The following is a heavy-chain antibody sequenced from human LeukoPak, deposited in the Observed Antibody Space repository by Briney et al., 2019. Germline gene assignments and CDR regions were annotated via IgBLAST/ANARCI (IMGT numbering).Heavy chain of an antibody. CDR3: AKDFLDYGDYELAFAI. D-gene: IGHD4-17*01. CDR1: GFTFSSYG. J-gene: IGHJ3*02. V-gene: IGHV3-30*18. CDR2: ISYDGSNK. Sequence: PGGSLRLSCAASGFTFSSYGMHWVRQAPGKGLEWVAVISYDGSNKYYADSVKGRFTISRDNSKNTLYLQMNSLRAEDTAVYYCAKDFLDYGDYELAFAIWGQGTMVTVSS.